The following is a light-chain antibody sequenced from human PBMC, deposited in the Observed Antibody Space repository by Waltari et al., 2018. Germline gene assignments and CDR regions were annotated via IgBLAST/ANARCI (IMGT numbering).Light chain of an antibody. Sequence: QSALTQPASVSGSPGQSITISCTGTSTDVGGYNYVSWYQQRPGKAPKFIIYEVSNRPSGVSNRFSGSKSGNTASLTISGLQAEDEADYYCSSFTSSSAYVLFGGGTKLTVL. CDR3: SSFTSSSAYVL. J-gene: IGLJ2*01. CDR1: STDVGGYNY. CDR2: EVS. V-gene: IGLV2-14*01.